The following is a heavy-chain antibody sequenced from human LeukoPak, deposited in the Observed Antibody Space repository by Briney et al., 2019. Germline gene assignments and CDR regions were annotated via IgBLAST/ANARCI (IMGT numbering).Heavy chain of an antibody. Sequence: GSLRLSCAASGFTFSSYAMHWVRQAPGKGLEWVAVIPYDGSNKYYADSVKGRFTISRDNSKNTLYLQMNSLRAEDTAVYYCARTYYYDSSGPLLTGYYFDYWGQGTLVTVSS. D-gene: IGHD3-22*01. CDR3: ARTYYYDSSGPLLTGYYFDY. J-gene: IGHJ4*02. CDR2: IPYDGSNK. CDR1: GFTFSSYA. V-gene: IGHV3-30-3*01.